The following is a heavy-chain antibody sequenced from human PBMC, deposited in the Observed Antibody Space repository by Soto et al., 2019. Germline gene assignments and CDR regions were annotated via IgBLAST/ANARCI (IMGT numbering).Heavy chain of an antibody. CDR2: IKQDGSEK. CDR3: ARAGRVGSGWYWFDP. J-gene: IGHJ5*02. CDR1: GFTFSSYW. Sequence: EVQLVESGGGLVQPGGSLRLSCAASGFTFSSYWMSWVRQAPGKGLEWVANIKQDGSEKYYVDSVKGRFTISRDNAKNSLYLQMHSLRAEDTAVYYCARAGRVGSGWYWFDPWGQGTLVTVSS. V-gene: IGHV3-7*01. D-gene: IGHD6-19*01.